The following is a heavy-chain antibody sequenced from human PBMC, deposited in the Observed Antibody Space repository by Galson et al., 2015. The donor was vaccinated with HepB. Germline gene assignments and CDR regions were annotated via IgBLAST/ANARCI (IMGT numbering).Heavy chain of an antibody. D-gene: IGHD1-14*01. Sequence: TLSLTCTVSGYSISSGGFYWRWIRQRPGRGLEWLGYISHTGGTYYKPSLGGRLSLSVDRWKNQFSLKLKSVTAADAAVYYCARTEEPTTLGDGGLRFDPWGQGTLVIVSS. J-gene: IGHJ5*02. CDR2: ISHTGGT. CDR1: GYSISSGGFY. V-gene: IGHV4-31*03. CDR3: ARTEEPTTLGDGGLRFDP.